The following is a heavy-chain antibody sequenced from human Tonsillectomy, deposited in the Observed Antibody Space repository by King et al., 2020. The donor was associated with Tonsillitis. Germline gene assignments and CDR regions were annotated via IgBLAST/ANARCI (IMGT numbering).Heavy chain of an antibody. CDR3: AREPVGSYRFFDY. CDR1: GGSISNFY. D-gene: IGHD1-26*01. CDR2: IYYSGST. Sequence: QLQESGPGLVKPSETLSLTCTVSGGSISNFYWSRIRQPPGKGLEWIGYIYYSGSTNYNPSLRSRVTISVDTSKNHFSLKLTSVTAADTAVYYCAREPVGSYRFFDYWGQGTLVTVSS. V-gene: IGHV4-59*01. J-gene: IGHJ4*02.